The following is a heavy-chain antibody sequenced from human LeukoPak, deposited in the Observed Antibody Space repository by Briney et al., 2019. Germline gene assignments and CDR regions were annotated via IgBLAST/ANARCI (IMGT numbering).Heavy chain of an antibody. D-gene: IGHD1-26*01. J-gene: IGHJ4*02. V-gene: IGHV4-39*07. Sequence: SETLSLTCTVSGVSISSNSYFWGWIRQPPGQGLEWIGEIARSGQTNFNPSLNGRVTMSLDESRNQLSQKLTSVTAADTAIYYCSGESGAFCPFGYWGQGTLVIVPP. CDR2: IARSGQT. CDR1: GVSISSNSYF. CDR3: SGESGAFCPFGY.